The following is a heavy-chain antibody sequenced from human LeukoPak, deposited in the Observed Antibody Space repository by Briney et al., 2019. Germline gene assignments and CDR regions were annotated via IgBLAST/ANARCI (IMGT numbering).Heavy chain of an antibody. J-gene: IGHJ1*01. Sequence: GASVKVSCKVSGYTLTELSMHWVRQAPGKGLEWMGGFDPEDGETIYAQKFQGRVTMTEDTSTDTAYMELSRLRSEDTAVYYCATDLPRYDSSGYYYGPFHHLGQGTLVTVSS. D-gene: IGHD3-22*01. CDR3: ATDLPRYDSSGYYYGPFHH. CDR2: FDPEDGET. V-gene: IGHV1-24*01. CDR1: GYTLTELS.